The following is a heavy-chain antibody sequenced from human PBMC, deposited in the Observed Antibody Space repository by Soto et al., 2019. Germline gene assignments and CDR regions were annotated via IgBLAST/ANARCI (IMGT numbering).Heavy chain of an antibody. CDR3: AKDGAAGSVLDV. Sequence: GGSLRLSCAASGFTFSSYWMHWVRQAPGKGLVWVSRISSDGSSTSYADSVKGRLTTSRDNAKNSVYLQINNLRVEDTAVYYCAKDGAAGSVLDVWGQGTTVTVSS. V-gene: IGHV3-74*01. CDR2: ISSDGSST. D-gene: IGHD6-13*01. CDR1: GFTFSSYW. J-gene: IGHJ6*02.